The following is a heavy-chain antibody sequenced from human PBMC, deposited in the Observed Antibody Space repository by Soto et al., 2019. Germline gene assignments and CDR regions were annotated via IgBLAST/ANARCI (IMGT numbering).Heavy chain of an antibody. CDR3: AREGIAAALDY. V-gene: IGHV3-21*01. J-gene: IGHJ4*02. CDR1: GFTFSSYS. Sequence: EVQLVESGGGLVKPGGSLRLSCAASGFTFSSYSMNWVRQAPGKGLKWVSSISSSSSYIYYADSVKGRFTISRDNAKNSLYLQVNSLRAEDTAVYYCAREGIAAALDYWGQGTLVTVSS. D-gene: IGHD6-13*01. CDR2: ISSSSSYI.